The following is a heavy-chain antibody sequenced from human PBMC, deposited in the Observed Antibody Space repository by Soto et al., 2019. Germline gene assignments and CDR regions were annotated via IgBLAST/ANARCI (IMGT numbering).Heavy chain of an antibody. CDR2: ISGGGGRS. V-gene: IGHV3-23*01. CDR1: GFTFSDYA. CDR3: AKAYFVWSSEQPYYFDY. D-gene: IGHD3-16*01. Sequence: RLSGAASGFTFSDYAMTWVRQGPGKGLEWVSGISGGGGRSYYADSVKGRFTISRDNSKSTLYLQMNSLRAEDTAVYYCAKAYFVWSSEQPYYFDYWGQGTLVTVSS. J-gene: IGHJ4*02.